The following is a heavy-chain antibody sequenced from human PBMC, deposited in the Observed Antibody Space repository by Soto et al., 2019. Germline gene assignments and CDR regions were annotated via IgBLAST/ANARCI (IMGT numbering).Heavy chain of an antibody. Sequence: LRLSCAASGFTFSSYALSWVRQAPGKGLEWVSAISGSGGSTYYADSVKGRFTISRDNSKNTLYLQMNSLRAEDTAVYYCAKKEWDRPTAYYYYGMDVWGQGTTVTVSS. CDR2: ISGSGGST. CDR3: AKKEWDRPTAYYYYGMDV. J-gene: IGHJ6*02. V-gene: IGHV3-23*01. CDR1: GFTFSSYA. D-gene: IGHD1-26*01.